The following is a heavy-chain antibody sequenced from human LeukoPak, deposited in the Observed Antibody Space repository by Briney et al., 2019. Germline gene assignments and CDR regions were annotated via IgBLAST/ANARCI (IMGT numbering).Heavy chain of an antibody. CDR1: GYSFTTYW. CDR2: LSTGESDT. Sequence: GESLKISCKALGYSFTTYWIAWVRQMPGRGLYWMGILSTGESDTTYSPTFQGQLPLSVHKSISTAYLQWSSLKASDTAMYYCARRGYDSSGYTDAFDIWGQGTMVTVSS. J-gene: IGHJ3*02. D-gene: IGHD3-22*01. V-gene: IGHV5-51*01. CDR3: ARRGYDSSGYTDAFDI.